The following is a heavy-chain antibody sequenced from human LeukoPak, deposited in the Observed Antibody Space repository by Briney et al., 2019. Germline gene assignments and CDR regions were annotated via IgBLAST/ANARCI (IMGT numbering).Heavy chain of an antibody. CDR2: ISSSGSTI. J-gene: IGHJ3*02. D-gene: IGHD6-19*01. CDR1: RFTFSDYY. CDR3: ARYWHRGGWYLSRDAFNI. Sequence: GGSLRLSCAASRFTFSDYYMSWMRQAPGKGRVWVSYISSSGSTIYYADSVKGRFTISRDNAKNSLYLQMNSLRAEVTAVDYAARYWHRGGWYLSRDAFNIWGQGTMVTVSS. V-gene: IGHV3-11*04.